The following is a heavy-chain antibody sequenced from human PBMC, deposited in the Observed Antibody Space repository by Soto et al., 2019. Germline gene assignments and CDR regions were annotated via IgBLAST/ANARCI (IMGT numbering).Heavy chain of an antibody. D-gene: IGHD3-22*01. J-gene: IGHJ4*02. Sequence: GGSLRLSCAASGFTVSSNYMSWVRQAPGKGLEWISVIYSGGSTYYADSVKGRFTISRDNSKNTLYLQMNSLRAEDTAVYYWSRDVYYYDSSGYYYFDYWGQGTLVTVSS. CDR3: SRDVYYYDSSGYYYFDY. CDR1: GFTVSSNY. CDR2: IYSGGST. V-gene: IGHV3-66*01.